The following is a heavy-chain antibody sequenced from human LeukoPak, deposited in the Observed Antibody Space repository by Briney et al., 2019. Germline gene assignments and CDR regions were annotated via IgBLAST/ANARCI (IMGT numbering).Heavy chain of an antibody. V-gene: IGHV1-2*02. CDR3: ARVEDYDILTGYYSYNWFDP. CDR1: GGTFSSYA. Sequence: ASVKVSCKASGGTFSSYAISWVRQAPGQGLEWMGWINPNSGGTNYAQKFQGRVTMTRDTSISTAYMELSRLRSDDTAVYYCARVEDYDILTGYYSYNWFDPWGQGTLVTVSS. J-gene: IGHJ5*02. CDR2: INPNSGGT. D-gene: IGHD3-9*01.